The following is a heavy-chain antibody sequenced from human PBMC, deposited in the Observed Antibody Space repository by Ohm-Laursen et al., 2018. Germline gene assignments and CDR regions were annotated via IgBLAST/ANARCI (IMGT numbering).Heavy chain of an antibody. CDR1: GFTVSVNY. Sequence: SLRLSCAASGFTVSVNYLTWVRQAPGKGLEWVSLISSSGNTFYSDFVKGRFTISRDTSKNTVYLQVNSLRAEDTAIYYCARDRARGAFDLWGQGAMVTVSS. V-gene: IGHV3-53*01. D-gene: IGHD1-26*01. J-gene: IGHJ3*01. CDR2: ISSSGNT. CDR3: ARDRARGAFDL.